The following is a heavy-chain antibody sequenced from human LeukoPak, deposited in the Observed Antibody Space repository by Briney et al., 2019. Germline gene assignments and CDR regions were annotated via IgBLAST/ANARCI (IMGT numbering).Heavy chain of an antibody. J-gene: IGHJ5*02. CDR1: GYTFNSFT. D-gene: IGHD3-16*01. Sequence: EASVKVSCKASGYTFNSFTINWVRQAPGQGLEWMGWINTNTGNPTYAQGFTGRFVFSLDTSVNTAYLQISSLKAEDTAVYYCARVRRYGGITWEFDPWGQGTLVTVSS. CDR2: INTNTGNP. CDR3: ARVRRYGGITWEFDP. V-gene: IGHV7-4-1*02.